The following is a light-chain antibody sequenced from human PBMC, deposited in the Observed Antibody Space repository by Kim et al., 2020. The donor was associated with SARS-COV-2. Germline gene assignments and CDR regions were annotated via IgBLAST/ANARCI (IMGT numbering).Light chain of an antibody. CDR1: QSFSSN. V-gene: IGKV3-15*01. Sequence: VSPGERAPLSCRASQSFSSNLAWYQQNPGQAPRLLIYGASTRATGIPARFSGSGSGTEFTLTISSLQSEDFAVYYCQQYNNWPLTFGGGTKVDIK. CDR2: GAS. CDR3: QQYNNWPLT. J-gene: IGKJ4*01.